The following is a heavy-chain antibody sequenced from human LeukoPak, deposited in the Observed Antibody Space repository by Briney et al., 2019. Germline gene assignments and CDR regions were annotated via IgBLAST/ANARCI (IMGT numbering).Heavy chain of an antibody. CDR3: ARDTKLRYFDWPLADI. CDR2: INPKSDGT. V-gene: IGHV1-2*02. D-gene: IGHD3-9*01. CDR1: GYTFTGYY. Sequence: ASVNVSCKASGYTFTGYYMHWVRQAPGQRLEWLGGINPKSDGTNYAQKFQGRITKPRETCISTAYMELSRLRSDDTAVYYCARDTKLRYFDWPLADIWGQGTMVTVSS. J-gene: IGHJ3*02.